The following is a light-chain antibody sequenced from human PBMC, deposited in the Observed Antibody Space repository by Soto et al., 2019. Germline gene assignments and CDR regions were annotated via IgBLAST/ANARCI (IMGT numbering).Light chain of an antibody. CDR2: AAS. CDR3: QHRSNWPPT. CDR1: QSISSY. Sequence: DIQMTQSPSSLSASVGDRVTITCRASQSISSYLNWYQQKPGKAPKLLIYAASSLQSGVPSRFSGSGSGTDFTLTISSLQPEDFAVYYCQHRSNWPPTFGQGTKVDIK. J-gene: IGKJ1*01. V-gene: IGKV1-39*01.